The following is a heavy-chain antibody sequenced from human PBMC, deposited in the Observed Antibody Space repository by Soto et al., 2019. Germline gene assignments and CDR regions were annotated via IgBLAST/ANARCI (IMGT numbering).Heavy chain of an antibody. V-gene: IGHV2-5*02. Sequence: QITLRESGPTLVKPTQTPTLTCTISGFSLSTSGVGVGWIRQPPGKSLEWLALIYWDDVQRYSPSLKTRLTITNDTSRSQVVLTMPNMDPVDTATYYCAHSPCSGGSCYPFDYWGQGTLVTVSS. CDR3: AHSPCSGGSCYPFDY. CDR2: IYWDDVQ. CDR1: GFSLSTSGVG. J-gene: IGHJ4*02. D-gene: IGHD2-15*01.